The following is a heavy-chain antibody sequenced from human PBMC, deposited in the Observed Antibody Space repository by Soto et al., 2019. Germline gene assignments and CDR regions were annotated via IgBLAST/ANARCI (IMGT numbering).Heavy chain of an antibody. V-gene: IGHV1-18*04. J-gene: IGHJ5*02. Sequence: QVQLVQSGAEVKKPGASVKVSCKASGYIFTTYAISWVRQAPGQGLEWMGWISGYNGNANYAQKFQGRVIMTTDTFTSTAYLELRNLRPDDTAVYYCARDGLRTNYFDPWGQGALVSVSS. D-gene: IGHD3-16*01. CDR2: ISGYNGNA. CDR1: GYIFTTYA. CDR3: ARDGLRTNYFDP.